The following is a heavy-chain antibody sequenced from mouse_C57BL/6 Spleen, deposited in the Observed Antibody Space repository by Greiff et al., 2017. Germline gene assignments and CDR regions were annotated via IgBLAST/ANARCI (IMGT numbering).Heavy chain of an antibody. V-gene: IGHV5-6*02. CDR2: ISSGGSYT. Sequence: DVMLVESGGDLVKPGGSLKLSCAASGFTFSSYGMSWVRQTPDKRLEWVATISSGGSYTYYPDSVKGRFTISRDNAKNTLYLQMSSLKSEDTAMYYCARGGNDGAWFAYWGQGTLVTVSA. CDR3: ARGGNDGAWFAY. D-gene: IGHD2-12*01. CDR1: GFTFSSYG. J-gene: IGHJ3*01.